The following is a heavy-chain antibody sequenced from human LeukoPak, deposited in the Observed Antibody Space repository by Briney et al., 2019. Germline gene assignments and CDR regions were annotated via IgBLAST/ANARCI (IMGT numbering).Heavy chain of an antibody. CDR2: ISAYNGNT. D-gene: IGHD5-18*01. J-gene: IGHJ4*02. CDR3: ARVGWGYSYGSVDY. Sequence: ASVKVSCKASGYTFTSYGISWVRQAPGQGLEWMGWISAYNGNTNYAQKLQGRVTMTTDTSTSTAYMELSSLRSEDTAVYYCARVGWGYSYGSVDYWGQGTLVTVSS. V-gene: IGHV1-18*01. CDR1: GYTFTSYG.